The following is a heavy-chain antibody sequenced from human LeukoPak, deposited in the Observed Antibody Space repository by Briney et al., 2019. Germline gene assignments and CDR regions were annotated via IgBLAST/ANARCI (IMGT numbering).Heavy chain of an antibody. J-gene: IGHJ4*02. CDR3: AKAAYILTGYYHFDY. CDR1: GFTFSSYG. CDR2: TRYDGSNK. Sequence: GGSLRLSCAASGFTFSSYGMHWVRQAPGKGLEWVAFTRYDGSNKFHADSVRGRFTISRDNSKNTLYLQMNSLRAEDTALYYCAKAAYILTGYYHFDYWGQGTLVTVSS. D-gene: IGHD3-9*01. V-gene: IGHV3-30*02.